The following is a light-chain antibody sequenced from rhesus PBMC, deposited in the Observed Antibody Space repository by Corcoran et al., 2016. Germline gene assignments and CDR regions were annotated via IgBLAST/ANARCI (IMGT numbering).Light chain of an antibody. V-gene: IGKV2-90*01. J-gene: IGKJ2*01. Sequence: DIVMTQTPLSLPITPGEPASISCRSSQSPLNSGGETYLYWYLLKPGQSLQLLYYEVSNRASGVPDRFDGSGSGTDFTLKISRVAGEDVGVYYCLQGIQIPCSFGQGAKVEIK. CDR1: QSPLNSGGETY. CDR2: EVS. CDR3: LQGIQIPCS.